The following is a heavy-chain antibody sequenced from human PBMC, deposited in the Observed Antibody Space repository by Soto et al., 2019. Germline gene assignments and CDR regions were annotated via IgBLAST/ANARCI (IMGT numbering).Heavy chain of an antibody. J-gene: IGHJ4*02. CDR3: TLDEKLGPHTYYFDY. CDR1: GFTVSSNY. D-gene: IGHD7-27*01. V-gene: IGHV3-66*02. CDR2: IYSGGST. Sequence: GGSLRLSCAASGFTVSSNYMSWVRQAPGKGLEWVSVIYSGGSTYYADSVKGRFTISRDNSKNTLYLQMNSLRAEDTAVYYCTLDEKLGPHTYYFDYWGQGTLVTVSS.